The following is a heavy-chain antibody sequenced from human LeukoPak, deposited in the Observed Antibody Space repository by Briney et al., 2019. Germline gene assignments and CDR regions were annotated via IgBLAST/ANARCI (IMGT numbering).Heavy chain of an antibody. CDR2: IYYSGTT. Sequence: PSETLSLTCTVAGGSISSSSHYWGWIRQPPGKGLEWIVYIYYSGTTNYNPSLKSRVTISVDTSKNQFSLKLSSVTAADTAVYYCARGVYIAAAQYAYWGQGTLVTVSS. CDR3: ARGVYIAAAQYAY. J-gene: IGHJ4*02. D-gene: IGHD6-13*01. CDR1: GGSISSSSHY. V-gene: IGHV4-61*05.